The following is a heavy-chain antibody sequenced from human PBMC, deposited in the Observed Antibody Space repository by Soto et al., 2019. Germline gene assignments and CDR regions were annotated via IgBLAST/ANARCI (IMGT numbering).Heavy chain of an antibody. CDR1: GFTFSSHS. D-gene: IGHD5-18*01. CDR3: ARSTRGFSYGKIDS. Sequence: EVQLVEFGGGLVRPGGSLRLSCVVSGFTFSSHSMNWVRQAPGKGLEWVSSITTSSDSIYYTDSVKGQFTLSRDNAKNSLFLQMNSLRAEDTAVYYCARSTRGFSYGKIDSWGQGTLVTVSS. CDR2: ITTSSDSI. V-gene: IGHV3-21*02. J-gene: IGHJ4*02.